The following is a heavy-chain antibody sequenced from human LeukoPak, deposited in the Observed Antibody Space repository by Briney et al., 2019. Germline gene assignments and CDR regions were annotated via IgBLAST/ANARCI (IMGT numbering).Heavy chain of an antibody. D-gene: IGHD6-13*01. CDR2: ISGSGGST. CDR3: AKDGAAGTYYYYYGMDV. V-gene: IGHV3-23*01. Sequence: GGSLRLSCAASGFTFSSYAMSWVRQAPGKGLEWVSAISGSGGSTYYADSVKGRFTISRDNSKNTLYLQMNSLRAEDTAVYYCAKDGAAGTYYYYYGMDVWGQGTTVTVS. CDR1: GFTFSSYA. J-gene: IGHJ6*02.